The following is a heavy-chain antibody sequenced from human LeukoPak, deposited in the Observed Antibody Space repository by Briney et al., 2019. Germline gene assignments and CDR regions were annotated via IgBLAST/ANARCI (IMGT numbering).Heavy chain of an antibody. J-gene: IGHJ4*02. CDR3: ARRWRGGSYDY. CDR2: IYYSGSP. V-gene: IGHV4-39*01. D-gene: IGHD1-26*01. Sequence: SGNPSPTRPVFGGSISSSSYYWGWVRQPPRKGRGWIGSIYYSGSPYYNPSLKSRVTISVDTSKNQFSLKLSSVTAADTAAYYCARRWRGGSYDYWGQGTLVTVSS. CDR1: GGSISSSSYY.